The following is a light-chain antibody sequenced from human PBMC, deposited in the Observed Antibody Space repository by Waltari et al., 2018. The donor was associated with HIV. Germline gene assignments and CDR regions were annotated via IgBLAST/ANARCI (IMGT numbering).Light chain of an antibody. J-gene: IGLJ1*01. CDR3: CSFSGNYTSYV. V-gene: IGLV2-11*01. CDR1: SSDVGVYNY. Sequence: QSALTQPRSVSGSPGQSVTISCTGLSSDVGVYNYVSWYQQFSDKATKLTMYAVTKRPSGVPDRFSGSKSGNTASLTIRGLQAEDEADYYCCSFSGNYTSYVFGTGTKVTVL. CDR2: AVT.